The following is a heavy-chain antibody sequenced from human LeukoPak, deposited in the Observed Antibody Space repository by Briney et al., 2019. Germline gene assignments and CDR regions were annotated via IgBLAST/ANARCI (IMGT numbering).Heavy chain of an antibody. D-gene: IGHD2-2*02. CDR2: IFPHDSDT. CDR3: ARYRIRGCTSTNCYTSFYYYGMDV. V-gene: IGHV5-51*01. CDR1: GYSFMDYW. Sequence: GESLKISCKGSGYSFMDYWIGWVRQMPGKGPEWMGIIFPHDSDTKYSPSFQGQVSISVDKSISTAYLQWSSLKASDTAMYYCARYRIRGCTSTNCYTSFYYYGMDVWGQGTTVTVSS. J-gene: IGHJ6*02.